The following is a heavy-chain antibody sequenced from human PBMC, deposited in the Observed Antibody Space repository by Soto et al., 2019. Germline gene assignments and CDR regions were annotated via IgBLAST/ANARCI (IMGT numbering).Heavy chain of an antibody. D-gene: IGHD5-18*01. CDR3: AKDFHLQVRIQLWFGYYYYGMDV. CDR2: ISYDGSNK. V-gene: IGHV3-30*18. J-gene: IGHJ6*02. Sequence: GGSLRLSCAASGFTFSSYGMHWVRQAPGKGLEWVAVISYDGSNKYYADSVKGRFTISRDNSKNTLYLQMNSLRAEDTAVYYCAKDFHLQVRIQLWFGYYYYGMDVWGQATTVTGSS. CDR1: GFTFSSYG.